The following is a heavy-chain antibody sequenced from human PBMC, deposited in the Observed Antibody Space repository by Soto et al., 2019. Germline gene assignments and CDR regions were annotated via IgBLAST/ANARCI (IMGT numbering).Heavy chain of an antibody. V-gene: IGHV3-23*01. CDR2: IHPSGGST. CDR3: AKDPSTGPPDC. D-gene: IGHD3-9*01. J-gene: IGHJ4*02. Sequence: EVQLLESGGDLVQPGGSLRLSCAAAGFMFSSYGMSWVRQAPGKGLQWVATIHPSGGSTHYAESVTGRFTISRDNSRDTLYLHMNSVGAEDTAVYYCAKDPSTGPPDCWGQGALVTVSS. CDR1: GFMFSSYG.